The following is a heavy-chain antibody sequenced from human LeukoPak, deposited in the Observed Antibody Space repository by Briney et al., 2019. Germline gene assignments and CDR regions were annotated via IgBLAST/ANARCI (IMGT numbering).Heavy chain of an antibody. D-gene: IGHD6-13*01. Sequence: GGSLRLSCAASGFTFSSYGMHWVRQAPGKGLEWVAFIRYDGSNKYYADSVKGRFTISRDNSKNTLYLQMNSLRAEDTAEYYCARSFRSSWYYFDYWGQGTLVTVS. CDR3: ARSFRSSWYYFDY. CDR2: IRYDGSNK. V-gene: IGHV3-30*02. J-gene: IGHJ4*02. CDR1: GFTFSSYG.